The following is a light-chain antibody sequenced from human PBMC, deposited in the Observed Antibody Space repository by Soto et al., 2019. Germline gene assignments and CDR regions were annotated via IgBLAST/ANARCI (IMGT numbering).Light chain of an antibody. Sequence: QSVLTQPPSVSAAPGQKVTISCSGSSSNIGNNYVSWYQQLPGTAPKLLIYDNNKRPSGILDRFSGSKSGTSATLGITGLQTGDEADYYCGTWDSSLSAVFGGGTKLTVL. CDR1: SSNIGNNY. CDR3: GTWDSSLSAV. V-gene: IGLV1-51*01. J-gene: IGLJ3*02. CDR2: DNN.